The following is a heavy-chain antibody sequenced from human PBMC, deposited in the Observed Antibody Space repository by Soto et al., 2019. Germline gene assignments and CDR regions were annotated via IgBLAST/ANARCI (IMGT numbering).Heavy chain of an antibody. D-gene: IGHD6-6*01. J-gene: IGHJ6*03. CDR3: ARVPQLVGYFYYYVDV. CDR2: ISAYDGNT. CDR1: GYTFTNYG. V-gene: IGHV1-18*01. Sequence: QVQLLKSGAEVKKPGASVKVSCKASGYTFTNYGITWVRQAPGQGLEWMGWISAYDGNTHHTQRLQGRVTMTTDTSTNTAYIELRGRRSDDTAVDYCARVPQLVGYFYYYVDVWGKGTTVTVS.